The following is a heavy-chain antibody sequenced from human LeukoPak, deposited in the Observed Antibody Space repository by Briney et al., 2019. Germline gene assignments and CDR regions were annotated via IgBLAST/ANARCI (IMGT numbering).Heavy chain of an antibody. D-gene: IGHD6-13*01. CDR2: IYYSGST. V-gene: IGHV4-39*01. Sequence: SETLSLTCTVSGGSISSSSYYWGWIRQPPGKGLEWIGSIYYSGSTYYNPSLKSRVTISVDTSKNQFSLKLSSVTAADTAVYYCARVDSSSWYSLRPWGQGTLVTVSS. J-gene: IGHJ4*02. CDR3: ARVDSSSWYSLRP. CDR1: GGSISSSSYY.